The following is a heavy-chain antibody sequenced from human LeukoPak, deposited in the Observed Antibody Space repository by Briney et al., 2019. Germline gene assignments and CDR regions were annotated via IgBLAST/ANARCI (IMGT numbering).Heavy chain of an antibody. Sequence: GGSLRLSCAASGFTFSSYWMHWVRQAPGKGLVWVSRINSDGSSTSYADSVKGRFTISRDNAKNTLYLQMNSLRAEDTAVYYCARDLYYYDSSAYAGDDGFDYWGQGTLVTVSS. CDR1: GFTFSSYW. D-gene: IGHD3-22*01. CDR3: ARDLYYYDSSAYAGDDGFDY. J-gene: IGHJ4*02. V-gene: IGHV3-74*01. CDR2: INSDGSST.